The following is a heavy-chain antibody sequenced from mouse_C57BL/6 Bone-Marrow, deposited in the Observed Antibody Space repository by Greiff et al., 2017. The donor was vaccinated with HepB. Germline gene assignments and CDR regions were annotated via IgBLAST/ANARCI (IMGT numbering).Heavy chain of an antibody. J-gene: IGHJ2*01. CDR2: IDPNSGGT. CDR3: ARSDDGYSLFDY. V-gene: IGHV1-72*01. CDR1: GYTFTSYW. Sequence: VQLQQPGAELVKPGASVKLSCKASGYTFTSYWMHWVKQRPGRGLEWIGRIDPNSGGTKYNEKFKSKATLTVDNPSSTAYMQLSSLTSADSAVYYCARSDDGYSLFDYWGQGTTLTVSS. D-gene: IGHD2-3*01.